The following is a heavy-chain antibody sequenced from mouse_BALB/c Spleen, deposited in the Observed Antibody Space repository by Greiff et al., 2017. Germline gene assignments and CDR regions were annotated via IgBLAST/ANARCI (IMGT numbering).Heavy chain of an antibody. CDR2: INPSNGRT. V-gene: IGHV1S81*02. D-gene: IGHD2-1*01. J-gene: IGHJ4*01. CDR3: ARGGGNYTYAMDY. CDR1: GYTFTSYW. Sequence: QVQLKQSGAELVKPGASVKLSCTASGYTFTSYWMHWVKQRPGQGLEWIGEINPSNGRTNYNEKFKSKATLTVDKSSSTAYMQLSSLTSEDSAVYYCARGGGNYTYAMDYWGQGTSVTVSS.